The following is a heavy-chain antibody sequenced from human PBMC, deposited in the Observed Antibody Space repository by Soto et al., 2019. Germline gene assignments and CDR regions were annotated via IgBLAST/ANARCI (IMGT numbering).Heavy chain of an antibody. J-gene: IGHJ4*02. CDR1: GYSFTGYA. CDR3: ARILGSGNNYFDY. Sequence: ASVKVSCKASGYSFTGYAMHWVRQAPGQRLEWMGWINAGNGNTKYSQKFQGRVTITRDTSASTAYMELSSLRSEDTAVYYCARILGSGNNYFDYWGQGTLVTVSS. V-gene: IGHV1-3*01. D-gene: IGHD3-10*01. CDR2: INAGNGNT.